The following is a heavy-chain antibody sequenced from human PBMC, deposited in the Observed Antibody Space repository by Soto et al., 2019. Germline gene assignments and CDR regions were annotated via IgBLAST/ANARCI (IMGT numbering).Heavy chain of an antibody. V-gene: IGHV3-30*18. CDR3: AKARQWLVRGFGDAFDI. CDR1: GFTFSSYG. Sequence: QVQLVESGGGVVQPGRSLRLSCAASGFTFSSYGMHWVRQAPGKGLEWVEVISYDGSNKYYADSVKGRFTISRDNSKNTLYLQMNSLRAEDTAVYYCAKARQWLVRGFGDAFDIWGQGTMVTVSS. J-gene: IGHJ3*02. D-gene: IGHD6-19*01. CDR2: ISYDGSNK.